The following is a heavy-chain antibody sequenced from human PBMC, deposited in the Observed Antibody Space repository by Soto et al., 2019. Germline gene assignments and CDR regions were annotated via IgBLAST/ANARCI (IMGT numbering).Heavy chain of an antibody. D-gene: IGHD4-17*01. CDR1: GFTFSSYG. Sequence: PGGSLILSCAASGFTFSSYGMHWVRQAPGKGLEWVAVIWYDGSNKYYADSVKGRFTISRDNSKNTLYLQMNSLRAEDTAVYYCARDQGDYPSYYYYGMDVWGQGTTVTVSS. CDR3: ARDQGDYPSYYYYGMDV. J-gene: IGHJ6*02. CDR2: IWYDGSNK. V-gene: IGHV3-33*01.